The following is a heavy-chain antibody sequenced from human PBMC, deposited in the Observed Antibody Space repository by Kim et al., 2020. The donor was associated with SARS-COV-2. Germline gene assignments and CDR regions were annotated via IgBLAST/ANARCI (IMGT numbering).Heavy chain of an antibody. CDR1: GFTFTSYA. CDR2: ISDSGGRT. V-gene: IGHV3-23*01. J-gene: IGHJ4*02. Sequence: GGSLRLSCTASGFTFTSYAMTWVSQAPGKGLEWVSGISDSGGRTYYGDPVRGRFTIFRDNSKSTLYLQLNTLRVEDTALYYCAKAGQRLVWGYFDYWGQGTLVTVSS. CDR3: AKAGQRLVWGYFDY. D-gene: IGHD6-13*01.